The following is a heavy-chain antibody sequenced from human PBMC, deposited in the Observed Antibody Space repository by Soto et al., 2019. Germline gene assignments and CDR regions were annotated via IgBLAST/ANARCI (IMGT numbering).Heavy chain of an antibody. D-gene: IGHD1-7*01. J-gene: IGHJ5*02. CDR3: ARDHLEGLELPHWFDP. CDR1: GGTFSSYA. CDR2: IIPIFGTA. V-gene: IGHV1-69*13. Sequence: AASVKVSCKASGGTFSSYAISWVRQAPGQGLEWMGGIIPIFGTANYAQKFQGRVTITADESTSTAYMELSSLRSEDTAVYYCARDHLEGLELPHWFDPWGQGTLVTVSS.